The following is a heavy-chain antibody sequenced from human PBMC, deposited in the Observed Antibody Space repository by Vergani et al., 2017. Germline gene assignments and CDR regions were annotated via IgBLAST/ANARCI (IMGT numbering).Heavy chain of an antibody. CDR1: GFTFSSYG. D-gene: IGHD3-22*01. CDR3: ASSSEYYYDSSGYYAY. V-gene: IGHV3-33*01. J-gene: IGHJ4*02. CDR2: IWYDGSNK. Sequence: QVQLVESGGGVVQPGRSLRLSCVASGFTFSSYGMHWVRQAPGKGLEWVAVIWYDGSNKYYADSVKGRFTISRDNSKNTLYLQMNSLRAEDTAVYYCASSSEYYYDSSGYYAYWGQGTLVTVSS.